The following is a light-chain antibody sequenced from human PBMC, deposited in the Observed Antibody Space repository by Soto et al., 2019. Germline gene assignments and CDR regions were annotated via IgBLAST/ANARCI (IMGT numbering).Light chain of an antibody. CDR1: PSVSGSN. CDR3: QHYGS. Sequence: EIGGSQSPGTLSLSPWERATLSCRASPSVSGSNLAWYQQKPGHAPRLVIYGSSSMATGIPDRFSGSGSGTDFTLPLRRLEREDFAVYYCQHYGSFGQGTKVDIK. J-gene: IGKJ1*01. CDR2: GSS. V-gene: IGKV3-20*01.